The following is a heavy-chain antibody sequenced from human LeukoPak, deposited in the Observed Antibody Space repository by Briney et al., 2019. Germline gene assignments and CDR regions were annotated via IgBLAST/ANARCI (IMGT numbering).Heavy chain of an antibody. CDR2: IHTSWST. CDR1: GGSINSGSYY. V-gene: IGHV4-61*02. CDR3: ARGRGSGSYYRGHYFDY. J-gene: IGHJ4*02. Sequence: PSETLSLTCTVSGGSINSGSYYWSWIRQPAGKGLEWIGRIHTSWSTNYNPSLKSRVTISVDSSKNQFSLKVNSVTAADTAVYFCARGRGSGSYYRGHYFDYWGQGTLVTVSS. D-gene: IGHD3-10*01.